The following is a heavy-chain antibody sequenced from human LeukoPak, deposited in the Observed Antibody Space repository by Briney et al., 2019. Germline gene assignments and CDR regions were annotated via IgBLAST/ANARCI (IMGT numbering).Heavy chain of an antibody. D-gene: IGHD2-2*02. V-gene: IGHV1-18*01. CDR3: ARGPHCSSTSCYKSLEYFQH. CDR1: GYTFTTYG. CDR2: ISAYNGNT. J-gene: IGHJ1*01. Sequence: ASVKVSCKASGYTFTTYGISWVRQAPGQGLEWMGWISAYNGNTNYAQKLQGRVTMTSDTSTSTAYMELRRLRSEDTAVYYCARGPHCSSTSCYKSLEYFQHWGQGTLVTVSS.